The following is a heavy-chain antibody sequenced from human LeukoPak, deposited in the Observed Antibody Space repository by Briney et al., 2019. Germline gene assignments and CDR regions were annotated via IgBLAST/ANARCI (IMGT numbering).Heavy chain of an antibody. CDR1: GGSISSGSYY. CDR3: ARDRDYYDSSGYYSYYYYYYMDV. CDR2: IYTSGST. V-gene: IGHV4-61*02. Sequence: SETLSLTCTVSGGSISSGSYYWSWIRQPAGKGLEWIGRIYTSGSTNYNPSLKSRVTISVDTSKNQFSLKLSSVTAADTAVYYCARDRDYYDSSGYYSYYYYYYMDVWGKGTTVTVSS. D-gene: IGHD3-22*01. J-gene: IGHJ6*03.